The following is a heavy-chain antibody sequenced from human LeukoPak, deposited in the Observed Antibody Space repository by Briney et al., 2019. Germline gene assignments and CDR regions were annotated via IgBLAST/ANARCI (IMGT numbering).Heavy chain of an antibody. D-gene: IGHD1-26*01. CDR1: GFTLSKYN. CDR3: ARGIVGGYWYYYYYYMDV. V-gene: IGHV3-21*01. J-gene: IGHJ6*03. CDR2: ISSSSSYI. Sequence: PGGSLRLSCAASGFTLSKYNMNWVSQAPGKGLEWVSSISSSSSYIYYADSVKGRFTISRDNAKNSLYLQMNSLRAEDTAVYYCARGIVGGYWYYYYYYMDVWGKGTTVTVSS.